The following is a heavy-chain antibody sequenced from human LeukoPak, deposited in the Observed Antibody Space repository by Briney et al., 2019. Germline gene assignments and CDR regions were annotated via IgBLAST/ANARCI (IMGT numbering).Heavy chain of an antibody. Sequence: GGSLRLSCAASGFTFSSYSMDWVRQAPGKGLEWVSSISSSSSYIYYADSVKGRFTISRDNAKNSLYLQMNSLRAEDTAVYYCAREGNGYNGFVYWGQGTLVTVPS. D-gene: IGHD5-24*01. CDR1: GFTFSSYS. CDR3: AREGNGYNGFVY. J-gene: IGHJ4*02. V-gene: IGHV3-21*01. CDR2: ISSSSSYI.